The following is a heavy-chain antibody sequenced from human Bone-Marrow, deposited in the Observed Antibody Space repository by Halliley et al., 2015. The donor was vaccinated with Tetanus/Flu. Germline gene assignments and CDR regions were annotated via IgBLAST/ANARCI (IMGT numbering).Heavy chain of an antibody. CDR2: INHSGST. CDR1: GDSIISGSYS. V-gene: IGHV4-30-2*01. CDR3: ARGDWSSSSWSFYFDY. J-gene: IGHJ4*02. D-gene: IGHD6-13*01. Sequence: TLSLTCAVSGDSIISGSYSWNWIRQPPGKGLEWIGYINHSGSTYYNPSLKTRVTISVDKSKNHFSLNLNSVTAADTAVYYCARGDWSSSSWSFYFDYWGQGTLVTVSA.